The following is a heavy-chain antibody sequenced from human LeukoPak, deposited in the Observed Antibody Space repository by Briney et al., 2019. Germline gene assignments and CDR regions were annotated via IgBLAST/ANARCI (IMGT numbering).Heavy chain of an antibody. CDR3: ARHEGYYALGDI. J-gene: IGHJ3*02. Sequence: GESLNISCKGFGYSLTTYSIGWVRPMPGKGLDWMGIIYPGDYDTRKSPSFQGHLTKSADNPNSPPYLQWSSLKDSDTAMYYCARHEGYYALGDIWGQGTMVTVSS. CDR1: GYSLTTYS. D-gene: IGHD2-2*01. V-gene: IGHV5-51*01. CDR2: IYPGDYDT.